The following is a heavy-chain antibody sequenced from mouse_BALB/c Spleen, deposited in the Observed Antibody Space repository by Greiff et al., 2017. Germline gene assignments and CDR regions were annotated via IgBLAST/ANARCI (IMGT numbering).Heavy chain of an antibody. V-gene: IGHV3-2*02. Sequence: EVQLVESGPGLVKPSQSLSLTCTVTGYSITSDYAWNWIRQFPGNKLEWMGYISYSGSTSYNPSLKSRISITRDTSKNQFFLQLNSVTTEDTATYYCARRGRNYYGSSYVEAMDYWGQGTSVTVSS. CDR3: ARRGRNYYGSSYVEAMDY. J-gene: IGHJ4*01. CDR1: GYSITSDYA. CDR2: ISYSGST. D-gene: IGHD1-1*01.